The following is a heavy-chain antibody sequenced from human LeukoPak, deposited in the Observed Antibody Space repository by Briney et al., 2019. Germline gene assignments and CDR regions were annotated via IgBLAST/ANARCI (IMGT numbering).Heavy chain of an antibody. CDR1: GGSISSGSYY. CDR3: ARDYPLVYCSSTSCPGAYYYMDV. Sequence: PSQTLSLTCTVSGGSISSGSYYWSWIRQPAGKGLEWIGRIYTSGSTNYNPSLKSRVTISVDTSKNQFSLKLSSVTAADTAVYYCARDYPLVYCSSTSCPGAYYYMDVWGKGTTVTVSS. D-gene: IGHD2-2*01. J-gene: IGHJ6*03. CDR2: IYTSGST. V-gene: IGHV4-61*02.